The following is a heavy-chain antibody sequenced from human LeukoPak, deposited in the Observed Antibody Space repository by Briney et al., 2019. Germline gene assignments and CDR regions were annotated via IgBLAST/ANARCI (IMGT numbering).Heavy chain of an antibody. J-gene: IGHJ4*02. Sequence: PSETLSLTCTVSGGSISGYYWSWIRQPPGKGLEWIGYIYHSGSTNYNPSLKSRVTISVDTSKHQFSLKLSSVTAADTAVYYCARRLARRGYGDYCDYWGQGTLVTVSS. CDR2: IYHSGST. CDR3: ARRLARRGYGDYCDY. V-gene: IGHV4-59*08. D-gene: IGHD4-17*01. CDR1: GGSISGYY.